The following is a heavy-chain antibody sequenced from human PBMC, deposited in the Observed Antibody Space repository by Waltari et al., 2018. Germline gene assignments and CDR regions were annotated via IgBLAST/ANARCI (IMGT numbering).Heavy chain of an antibody. J-gene: IGHJ6*04. Sequence: QVQLQESGPGLVKPSETLSLTCTVSGGSISSYYWSWIRQPPGKGLEWVGYIYYMWSTIYNPSLKSRVTISVDTSKNQFSLKLSSVTAADTAVYYCARSSGLYDVWGKGTTVTVSS. V-gene: IGHV4-59*01. D-gene: IGHD6-19*01. CDR1: GGSISSYY. CDR3: ARSSGLYDV. CDR2: IYYMWST.